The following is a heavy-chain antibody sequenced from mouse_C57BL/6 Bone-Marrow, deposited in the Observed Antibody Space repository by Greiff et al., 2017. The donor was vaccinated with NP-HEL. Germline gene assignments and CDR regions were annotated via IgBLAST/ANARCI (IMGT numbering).Heavy chain of an antibody. V-gene: IGHV1-69*01. Sequence: QVQLQQPGAELVMPGASVKLSCKASGCTFTSYWMHWVKQRPGQGLEWIGEIDPSDSYTNYNQKFKGKFTLTVDKSSSTAYMQLSSLTSEDSAVYYCAREGNWDEDWYFDGWGTGTTVTGSS. D-gene: IGHD4-1*01. CDR2: IDPSDSYT. J-gene: IGHJ1*03. CDR1: GCTFTSYW. CDR3: AREGNWDEDWYFDG.